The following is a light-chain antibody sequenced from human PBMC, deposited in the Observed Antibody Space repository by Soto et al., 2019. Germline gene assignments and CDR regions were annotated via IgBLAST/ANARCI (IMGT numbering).Light chain of an antibody. V-gene: IGLV2-23*01. Sequence: QSVLTQPASVSGSPGQSITISCTGTSSDVGSHNLVSWYQHYPGKAPKLIIFEASKRPSGVSNRFSGSKSGSTASLAISGLQAEDEADYYCCSNAAGSTYVFGTGNKVTVL. CDR3: CSNAAGSTYV. CDR2: EAS. CDR1: SSDVGSHNL. J-gene: IGLJ1*01.